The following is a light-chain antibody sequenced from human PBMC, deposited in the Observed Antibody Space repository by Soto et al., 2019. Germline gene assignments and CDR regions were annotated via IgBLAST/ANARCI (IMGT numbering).Light chain of an antibody. Sequence: QSALTQPASVSGSPGQSITISCTGTSSDVGGYNYVSWYQQHPGKAPKLMIYEVSNRPSGVSNRFSGSKSGNTASLTISGLQAEDEGDYYCSSYTSSSTLEVFGGGTNLTVL. J-gene: IGLJ2*01. CDR2: EVS. CDR3: SSYTSSSTLEV. V-gene: IGLV2-14*01. CDR1: SSDVGGYNY.